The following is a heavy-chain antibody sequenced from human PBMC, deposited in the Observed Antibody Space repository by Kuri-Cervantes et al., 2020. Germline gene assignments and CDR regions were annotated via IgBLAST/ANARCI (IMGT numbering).Heavy chain of an antibody. Sequence: GGSLRLSCAASGFTFSSYGMHWVRQAPGKGLEWVAFIRYDGSNKYYADSVKGRFTISRDNSKNTLYLQMNSLRAEDTAVYYCARGGFWGARNDAFDIWGQGTMVTVSS. CDR2: IRYDGSNK. D-gene: IGHD3-10*01. CDR3: ARGGFWGARNDAFDI. V-gene: IGHV3-30*02. CDR1: GFTFSSYG. J-gene: IGHJ3*02.